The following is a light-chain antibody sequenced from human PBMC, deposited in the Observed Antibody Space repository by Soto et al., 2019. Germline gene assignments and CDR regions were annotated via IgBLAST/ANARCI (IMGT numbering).Light chain of an antibody. CDR1: QDINNY. J-gene: IGKJ1*01. V-gene: IGKV1-33*01. CDR2: DAT. CDR3: QHYNSYSEA. Sequence: DIQMTQSPSSLSASVGDRVTITCQASQDINNYLNWYQQKPGKAPKLLIFDATNLETGVPSRFSGSGSRTEFTLTISSLQPDDFATYYCQHYNSYSEAFGQGTKVELK.